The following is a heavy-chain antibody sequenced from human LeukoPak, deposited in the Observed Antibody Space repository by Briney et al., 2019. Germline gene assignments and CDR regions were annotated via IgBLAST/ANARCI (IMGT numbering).Heavy chain of an antibody. CDR1: GYTFTSYG. CDR2: INPSGGST. CDR3: ARDLTRTVVTRERSSSDY. J-gene: IGHJ4*02. D-gene: IGHD2-21*02. Sequence: GASVKVSCKASGYTFTSYGISWVRQAPGQGLEWMGIINPSGGSTSYAQKFQGRVTMTRDTSTSTVYMELSSLRSEDTAVYYCARDLTRTVVTRERSSSDYWGQGTLVTVSS. V-gene: IGHV1-46*01.